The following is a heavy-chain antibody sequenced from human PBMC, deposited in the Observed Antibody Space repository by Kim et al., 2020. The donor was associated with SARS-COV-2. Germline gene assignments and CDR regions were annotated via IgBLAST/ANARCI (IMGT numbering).Heavy chain of an antibody. V-gene: IGHV3-33*01. CDR1: GFTFSSYG. CDR3: AREGIAARPTNRNGMDV. CDR2: IWYDGSNK. D-gene: IGHD6-6*01. J-gene: IGHJ6*02. Sequence: GGSLRLSCAASGFTFSSYGMHWVRQAPGKGLEWVAVIWYDGSNKYYADSVKGRFTISRDNSKNTLYLQMNSLRAEDTAVYYCAREGIAARPTNRNGMDVWGQGTTVTVSS.